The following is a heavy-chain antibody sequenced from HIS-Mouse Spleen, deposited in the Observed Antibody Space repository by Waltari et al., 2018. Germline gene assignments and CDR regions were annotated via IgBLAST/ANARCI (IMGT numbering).Heavy chain of an antibody. J-gene: IGHJ3*02. D-gene: IGHD7-27*01. Sequence: EVQLVETGGGLIQPGGSLRLSCAASGFPVSTNYLSWVRQAPGKGLEWVSVIYSGGSTYYADSVKGRFTISRDNSKNTLYLQMNSLRAEDTAVYYCASIRTGPHAFDIWGQGTMVTVSS. CDR3: ASIRTGPHAFDI. CDR2: IYSGGST. CDR1: GFPVSTNY. V-gene: IGHV3-53*02.